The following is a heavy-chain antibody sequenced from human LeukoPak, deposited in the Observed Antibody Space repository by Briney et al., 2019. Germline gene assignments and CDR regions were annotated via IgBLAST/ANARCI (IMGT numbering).Heavy chain of an antibody. CDR3: AAISRYYYDSSGA. CDR1: GFTFTSSA. D-gene: IGHD3-22*01. Sequence: ASVKVSCKASGFTFTSSAMQWVRQARGQRLEWIGWIVDGSGNTNYAQKFQERVTITRDMSTSTAYMELSSLRSEDTAVYYCAAISRYYYDSSGAWGQGTLVTVSS. CDR2: IVDGSGNT. J-gene: IGHJ5*02. V-gene: IGHV1-58*02.